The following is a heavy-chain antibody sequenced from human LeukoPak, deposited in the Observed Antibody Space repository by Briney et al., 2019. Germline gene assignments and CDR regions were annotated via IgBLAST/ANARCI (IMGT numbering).Heavy chain of an antibody. J-gene: IGHJ4*02. CDR1: GGSISSYY. D-gene: IGHD1-26*01. CDR3: ARCLVGATYYFDY. V-gene: IGHV4-59*01. Sequence: SETLSLTCTVSGGSISSYYWNWIRQPPGKGLEWIGYIYYSGSTNYNPSLKSRVTISVDTSKNQFSLKLSSVTAADTAVYYCARCLVGATYYFDYWGQGTLVTVSS. CDR2: IYYSGST.